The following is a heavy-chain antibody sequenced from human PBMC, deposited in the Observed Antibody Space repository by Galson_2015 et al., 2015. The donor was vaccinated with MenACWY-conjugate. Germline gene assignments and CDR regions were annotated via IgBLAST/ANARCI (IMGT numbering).Heavy chain of an antibody. CDR3: TRDEYGTGIVENS. V-gene: IGHV3-49*03. D-gene: IGHD3-10*01. J-gene: IGHJ5*02. Sequence: SLRLSCATSGFTFGDYAMSWFRQAPGKGLEWVSIIRSKAYGGTTDYAASVKGRFTISRDDSKSIAFLQMSSLKTEDTAVYYCTRDEYGTGIVENSWGQGTLVTVSS. CDR2: IRSKAYGGTT. CDR1: GFTFGDYA.